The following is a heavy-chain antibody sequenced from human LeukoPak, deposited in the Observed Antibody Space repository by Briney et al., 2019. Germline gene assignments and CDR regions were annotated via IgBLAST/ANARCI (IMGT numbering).Heavy chain of an antibody. V-gene: IGHV1-8*03. J-gene: IGHJ3*02. D-gene: IGHD2-2*01. CDR2: MNPNSGNT. Sequence: ASVKVSCKASGYTFTSYDINWVRQATGQGLEWMGWMNPNSGNTGYAQKFQGRVTITRNTSISTAYMELSSLRSEDTAVYYCARVGRRYQLLTIITGRRLVDAFDIWGQGTMVTVSS. CDR1: GYTFTSYD. CDR3: ARVGRRYQLLTIITGRRLVDAFDI.